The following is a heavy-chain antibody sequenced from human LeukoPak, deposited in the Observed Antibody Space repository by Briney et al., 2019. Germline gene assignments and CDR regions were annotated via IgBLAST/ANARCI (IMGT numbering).Heavy chain of an antibody. CDR1: GFTFSSYS. J-gene: IGHJ5*01. CDR2: ISSSSSYI. V-gene: IGHV3-21*01. D-gene: IGHD6-13*01. Sequence: GGSLRLSCAASGFTFSSYSMNWVRQAPGKGLEWVSSISSSSSYIYYADSVKGRFTISRDNAKNSLYLQMNSLRAEDTAVYYCAREPTYSSSWYTTCDSWGQGTLVTVSS. CDR3: AREPTYSSSWYTTCDS.